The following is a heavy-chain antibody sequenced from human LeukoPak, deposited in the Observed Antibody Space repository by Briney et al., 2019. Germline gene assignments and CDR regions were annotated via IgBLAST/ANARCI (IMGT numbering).Heavy chain of an antibody. V-gene: IGHV1-18*01. Sequence: GASVKVSCKASGYTFTSYAISWVRQAPGQGLEWMGWISAYNGNTNYAQKLQGSVTMTTDTSTSTAYMELRSLRSDDTAVYYCARDHLAKNYYDSSGYQPFDYWGQGTLVTVSS. CDR1: GYTFTSYA. CDR3: ARDHLAKNYYDSSGYQPFDY. J-gene: IGHJ4*02. D-gene: IGHD3-22*01. CDR2: ISAYNGNT.